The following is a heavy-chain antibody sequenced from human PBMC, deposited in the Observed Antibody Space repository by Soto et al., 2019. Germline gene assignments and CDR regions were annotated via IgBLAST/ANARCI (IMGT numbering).Heavy chain of an antibody. D-gene: IGHD6-13*01. CDR1: GYSFTSYW. V-gene: IGHV5-51*01. Sequence: GEPLQISCKGSGYSFTSYWSGRVRQMPGKGLEWMGIIYPGDSDTRYSPSFQGQVTISADKSISTAYLQWSSLKASDTAMYYCARWSGYSTYYFDYWGQGTLVTVSS. CDR3: ARWSGYSTYYFDY. J-gene: IGHJ4*02. CDR2: IYPGDSDT.